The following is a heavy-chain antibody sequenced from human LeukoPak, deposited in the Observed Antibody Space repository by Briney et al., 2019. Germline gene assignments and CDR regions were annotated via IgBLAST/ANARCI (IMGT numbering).Heavy chain of an antibody. CDR1: GFTFSSYA. J-gene: IGHJ3*02. D-gene: IGHD3-9*01. V-gene: IGHV3-23*01. Sequence: GGSLRLSCAASGFTFSSYAMSWVRQAPGKGLEWVSAISGSGGSTYYADSVKGRFTISRDNSKNTLYLQMNSLRAEDTAVYYCARVQAPYYDILTGYEAFDIWGQGTMVTVSS. CDR3: ARVQAPYYDILTGYEAFDI. CDR2: ISGSGGST.